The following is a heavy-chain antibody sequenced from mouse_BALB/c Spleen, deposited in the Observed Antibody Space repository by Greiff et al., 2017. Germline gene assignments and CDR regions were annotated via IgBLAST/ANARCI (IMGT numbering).Heavy chain of an antibody. Sequence: EVQLQESGPGLVKPSQSLSLTCTVTGYSITSDYAWNWIRQFPGNKLEWMGYISYSGSTSYNPSLKSRISITRDTSKNQFFLQLNSVTTEDTATYYCARRDYYGSPDYWGQGTTLTVSS. CDR1: GYSITSDYA. V-gene: IGHV3-2*02. J-gene: IGHJ2*01. CDR2: ISYSGST. D-gene: IGHD1-1*01. CDR3: ARRDYYGSPDY.